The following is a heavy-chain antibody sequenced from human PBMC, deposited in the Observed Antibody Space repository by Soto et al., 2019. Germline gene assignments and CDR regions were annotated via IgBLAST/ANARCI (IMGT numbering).Heavy chain of an antibody. CDR1: GGSFDGYY. D-gene: IGHD2-21*01. CDR2: IHHSGST. Sequence: SETLSLTCALYGGSFDGYYWSWIRQSPGKGLEWIGEIHHSGSTKYNPSLKSRVSLSVDTSRKQFSLKMTSMTAADTAVYYCARGRGEFDAWGQGTPVTVSS. CDR3: ARGRGEFDA. V-gene: IGHV4-34*01. J-gene: IGHJ5*02.